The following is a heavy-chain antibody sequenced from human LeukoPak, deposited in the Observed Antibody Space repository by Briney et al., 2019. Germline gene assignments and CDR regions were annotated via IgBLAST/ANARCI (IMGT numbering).Heavy chain of an antibody. D-gene: IGHD3-10*01. J-gene: IGHJ4*02. V-gene: IGHV1-18*04. CDR2: ISAYNGNT. Sequence: ASVKVSCKSSGYTFTSYGISWLRQPPGQGLEWMGLISAYNGNTNYAQKLQGRGTMTTETSTSTPYIELRSLRSDDTAVYYCARDGDYYGSGTVSYYWGQGPLVTVSS. CDR1: GYTFTSYG. CDR3: ARDGDYYGSGTVSYY.